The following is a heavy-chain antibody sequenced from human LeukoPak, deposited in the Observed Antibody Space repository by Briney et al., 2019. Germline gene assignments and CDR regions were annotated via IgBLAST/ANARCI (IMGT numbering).Heavy chain of an antibody. CDR1: GFTFSSYA. CDR3: ARDQSVTMVRGVYYYYGMDV. V-gene: IGHV3-30-3*01. Sequence: GRSLRLSCAASGFTFSSYAMHWVRQAPGKGLEWVAVMCYDGSNKYYADSVKGRFTISRDNSKNTLYLQMNSLRAEDTAVYYCARDQSVTMVRGVYYYYGMDVWGQGTTVTVSS. J-gene: IGHJ6*02. D-gene: IGHD3-10*01. CDR2: MCYDGSNK.